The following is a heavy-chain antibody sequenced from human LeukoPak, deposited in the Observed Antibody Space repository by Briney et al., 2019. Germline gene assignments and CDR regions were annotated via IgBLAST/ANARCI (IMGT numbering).Heavy chain of an antibody. CDR3: ARVSGYDWESFYDY. CDR1: GGSIRGYY. D-gene: IGHD5-12*01. J-gene: IGHJ4*02. V-gene: IGHV4-59*01. CDR2: IYYSGST. Sequence: SETLSLTCTVSGGSIRGYYWSWIRQPPGKGLEWIGYIYYSGSTNYNPSLKSRVTISVDTSKNQFSLKLSSVTAADTAVYYCARVSGYDWESFYDYWGQGTLVTVSS.